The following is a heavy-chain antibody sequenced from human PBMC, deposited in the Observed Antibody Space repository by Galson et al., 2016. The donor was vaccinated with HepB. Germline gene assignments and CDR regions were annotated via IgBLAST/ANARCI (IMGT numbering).Heavy chain of an antibody. Sequence: SLRLSCAASGFTFSSYAMHWVRQAPGKGLEWVAGIWYDGSNKYYADAVKGRFTMSRDISKNTLYLQMNSLRAEDTALYYCARDAFPDDACDIWGQGTMVTVSS. CDR3: ARDAFPDDACDI. V-gene: IGHV3-33*01. D-gene: IGHD3-16*01. J-gene: IGHJ3*02. CDR2: IWYDGSNK. CDR1: GFTFSSYA.